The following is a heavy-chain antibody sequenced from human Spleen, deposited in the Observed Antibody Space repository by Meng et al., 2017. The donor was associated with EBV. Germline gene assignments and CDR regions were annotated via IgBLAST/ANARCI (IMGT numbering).Heavy chain of an antibody. Sequence: QVQLQESGPGLVKASETLSLICTVSGGSVSSGIYYWSWIRQPPGKGLEWIGYIYDSGSANYNPSLKSRVTISIDMSKNQFSLKLSSVTAADTAVYYCATVDYGDYEFDYWGQGTLVTVSS. D-gene: IGHD4-17*01. J-gene: IGHJ4*02. CDR2: IYDSGSA. V-gene: IGHV4-61*01. CDR1: GGSVSSGIYY. CDR3: ATVDYGDYEFDY.